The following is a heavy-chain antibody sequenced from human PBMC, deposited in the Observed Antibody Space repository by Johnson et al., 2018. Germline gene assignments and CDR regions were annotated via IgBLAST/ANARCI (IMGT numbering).Heavy chain of an antibody. Sequence: QVRLVQSGGGVVQPGTSLRLSCATSGFTFSDPVMHWVRQAPGKGLEWVAGISLDGSNKHYTDSVKGRFTLSRDNSENSVDLLMTSLTAEDTAGYYWSREGYSSGRAGLFDIWGQGTMVTVSS. V-gene: IGHV3-30-3*01. CDR1: GFTFSDPV. CDR3: SREGYSSGRAGLFDI. D-gene: IGHD6-19*01. CDR2: ISLDGSNK. J-gene: IGHJ3*02.